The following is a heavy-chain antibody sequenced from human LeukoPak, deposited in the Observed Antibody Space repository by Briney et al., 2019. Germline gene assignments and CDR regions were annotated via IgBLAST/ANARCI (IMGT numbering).Heavy chain of an antibody. Sequence: GGSLRLSCAASGFTFSSYSMNWVRQAPGKGLEWVSSISSSSSYIYYADSVKGRFTISRDNAKNSLYLQVNSLRAEDTAVYYCARVVGYYGMDVWGQGTTVTVSS. CDR1: GFTFSSYS. CDR3: ARVVGYYGMDV. J-gene: IGHJ6*02. V-gene: IGHV3-21*01. CDR2: ISSSSSYI.